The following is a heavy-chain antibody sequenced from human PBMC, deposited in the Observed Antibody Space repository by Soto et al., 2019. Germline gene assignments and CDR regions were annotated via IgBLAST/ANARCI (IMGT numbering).Heavy chain of an antibody. D-gene: IGHD4-17*01. CDR3: ARDYGDEGDDYFDY. CDR1: GFTFSSYG. Sequence: QVQLVESGGGVVQPGRSLRLSCAASGFTFSSYGRHWVRQAPGKGLEWVAVIWYDGSNKYYAYSVKGRFTISRDNSKNTLYLQMNSLRAEDTAVYYCARDYGDEGDDYFDYWGQGTLVTVSS. V-gene: IGHV3-33*01. CDR2: IWYDGSNK. J-gene: IGHJ4*02.